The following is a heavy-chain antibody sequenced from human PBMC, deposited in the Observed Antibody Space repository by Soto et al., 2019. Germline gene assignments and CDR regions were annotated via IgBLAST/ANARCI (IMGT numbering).Heavy chain of an antibody. CDR1: GYSFSSYG. CDR3: ARDRLRGYDSSGFYS. Sequence: QVQLVQSGAELRKPGASVKVSCKASGYSFSSYGINWVRQAPGQGLEWMGWINTYNGNRNYAQKFEERVTMTTATSTNTVYMELRSLKSDDTAIYDCARDRLRGYDSSGFYSWGQGTLVTVSS. D-gene: IGHD3-22*01. CDR2: INTYNGNR. J-gene: IGHJ4*02. V-gene: IGHV1-18*01.